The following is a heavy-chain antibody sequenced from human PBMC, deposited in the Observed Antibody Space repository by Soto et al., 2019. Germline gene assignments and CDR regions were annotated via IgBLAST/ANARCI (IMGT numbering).Heavy chain of an antibody. Sequence: EVQLAESGGGLVKPGGSLRLSCAASGFTFSSYSMNWVRQAPGKGLEWVSSISSSSSYIYYADSVEGRLTISRDNDKNSLYLQMNCLRAEDTAVYYCARDRVIVVATTHYYYGMDVCGQGTTVSVCS. CDR2: ISSSSSYI. CDR1: GFTFSSYS. D-gene: IGHD1-26*01. J-gene: IGHJ6*02. V-gene: IGHV3-21*01. CDR3: ARDRVIVVATTHYYYGMDV.